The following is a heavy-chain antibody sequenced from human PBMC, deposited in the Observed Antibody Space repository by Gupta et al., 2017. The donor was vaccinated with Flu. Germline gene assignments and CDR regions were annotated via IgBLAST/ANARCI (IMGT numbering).Heavy chain of an antibody. CDR1: GGSISSLHW. D-gene: IGHD5-18*01. CDR2: IYHSGST. V-gene: IGHV4-4*02. J-gene: IGHJ5*02. CDR3: ARGLETSIVTGTLVS. Sequence: QVQLEESGPGLVQPSGTLSLTCAVSGGSISSLHWWSWVRQPPGKGLEWIGEIYHSGSTNYNPSLKSRVTISVDKSKNQFSLQLNSVTAADTAVYYCARGLETSIVTGTLVSWGQGTLVTVSS.